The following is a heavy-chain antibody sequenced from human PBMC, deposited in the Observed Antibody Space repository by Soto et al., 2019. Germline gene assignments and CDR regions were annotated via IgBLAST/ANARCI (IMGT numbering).Heavy chain of an antibody. CDR3: AHSLADSNYGDYEPIKSFDY. CDR1: GFSLSTSGVG. V-gene: IGHV2-5*02. CDR2: IYWDDDK. D-gene: IGHD4-17*01. Sequence: SGPTLVNPTQTLTLTCTFSGFSLSTSGVGVGWIRQPPGKALEWLALIYWDDDKRYSPSLKSRLTITKDTSKNQVVLTMTNMDPVDTATYYCAHSLADSNYGDYEPIKSFDYWGQGTLVTVS. J-gene: IGHJ4*02.